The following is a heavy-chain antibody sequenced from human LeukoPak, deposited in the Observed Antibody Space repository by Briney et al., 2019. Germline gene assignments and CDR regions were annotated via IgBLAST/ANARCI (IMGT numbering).Heavy chain of an antibody. J-gene: IGHJ4*02. CDR2: IYYTGTT. Sequence: SETLSLTCSVSGGSIISHYWSWIRQPPGKGLECIGYIYYTGTTYYSPSLKSRVTISVDASKNQFSLRLRSVTAADTAVYYCARGAGFGEFPFDYWGQGTLVTVSS. D-gene: IGHD3-10*01. CDR1: GGSIISHY. CDR3: ARGAGFGEFPFDY. V-gene: IGHV4-59*11.